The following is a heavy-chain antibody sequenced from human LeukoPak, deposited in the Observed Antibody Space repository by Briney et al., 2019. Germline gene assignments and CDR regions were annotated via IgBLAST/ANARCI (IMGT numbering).Heavy chain of an antibody. D-gene: IGHD5-18*01. Sequence: QPSETLSLTCTVSGGSISSSINYWAWLRQPPGKGLEWIATTKYGASTFYNPSLRSRVTISVDTSKNQFSLKVNSVTAADTAVYYCARLGYGNGRVNWFDPWGQGNLVTVSS. J-gene: IGHJ5*02. CDR2: TKYGAST. V-gene: IGHV4-39*01. CDR1: GGSISSSINY. CDR3: ARLGYGNGRVNWFDP.